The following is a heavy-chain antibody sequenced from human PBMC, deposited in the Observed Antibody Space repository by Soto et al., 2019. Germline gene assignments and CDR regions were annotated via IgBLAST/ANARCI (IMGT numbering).Heavy chain of an antibody. CDR1: GGSFSGYY. V-gene: IGHV4-34*01. J-gene: IGHJ5*02. CDR3: ASVGSDYDNSGYYLP. Sequence: SETLSLTCAVYGGSFSGYYWSWIRQPPGKGLEWIGEINHSGSTNYNPSLKSRVTISVDTSKNQFSLRLKSVTAADTAVYYCASVGSDYDNSGYYLPRGPGTLVTVSS. D-gene: IGHD3-22*01. CDR2: INHSGST.